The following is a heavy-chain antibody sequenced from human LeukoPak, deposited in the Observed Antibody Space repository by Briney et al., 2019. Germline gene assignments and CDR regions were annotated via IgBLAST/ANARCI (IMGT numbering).Heavy chain of an antibody. CDR2: IYYSGST. CDR3: ARLERYSSSWYAVFDI. D-gene: IGHD6-13*01. CDR1: GGSVSSGSYY. V-gene: IGHV4-61*01. J-gene: IGHJ3*02. Sequence: SETLSLTCTVSGGSVSSGSYYWSWIRQPPGKGLEWIGYIYYSGSTNYNPSLKSRVTISVDTSKNQFSLKLSSVTAADTALYYCARLERYSSSWYAVFDIWGQGTMVTVSS.